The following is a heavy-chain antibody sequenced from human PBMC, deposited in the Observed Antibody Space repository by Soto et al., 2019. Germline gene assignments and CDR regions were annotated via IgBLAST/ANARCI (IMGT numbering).Heavy chain of an antibody. CDR3: AKGIHVSIFGVHSGMGV. V-gene: IGHV3-23*01. Sequence: PGGSLRLSCAASGFTFSNYAMSWVRQAPGKGLEWVSGISGSGGSTYYADSVKGRFTISRDNSKNTLYLQMNSLRAEDTAVYYCAKGIHVSIFGVHSGMGVWGQGTTVTVSS. CDR1: GFTFSNYA. D-gene: IGHD3-3*01. CDR2: ISGSGGST. J-gene: IGHJ6*02.